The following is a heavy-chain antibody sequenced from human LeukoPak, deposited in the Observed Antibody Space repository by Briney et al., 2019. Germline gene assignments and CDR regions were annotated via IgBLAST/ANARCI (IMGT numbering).Heavy chain of an antibody. D-gene: IGHD6-19*01. CDR1: GFTFSSYG. CDR3: AKDFTPPGYSSGWTFDY. J-gene: IGHJ4*02. CDR2: IRYDGSNK. V-gene: IGHV3-30*02. Sequence: GGSLRLSCAASGFTFSSYGMHWVRQAPGKGLEWVAFIRYDGSNKYYADSVKGRFTISRDNSKNTLYLQMNSLRAEDTAVYYCAKDFTPPGYSSGWTFDYWGQGTLVTVSS.